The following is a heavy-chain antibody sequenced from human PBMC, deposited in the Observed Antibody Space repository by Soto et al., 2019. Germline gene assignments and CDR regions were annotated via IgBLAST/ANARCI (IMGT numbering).Heavy chain of an antibody. V-gene: IGHV1-69*13. CDR2: IIPIFGTA. CDR1: GGTFSSYS. D-gene: IGHD2-15*01. CDR3: ARVRDSVVYHYYGMDV. J-gene: IGHJ6*02. Sequence: ASVKVSCKASGGTFSSYSISWVRQAPGQGLEWMGGIIPIFGTANYAQKFQGRVTITADESTSTAYMELSSLRSEDTAVYYCARVRDSVVYHYYGMDVWGQGTTVTVSS.